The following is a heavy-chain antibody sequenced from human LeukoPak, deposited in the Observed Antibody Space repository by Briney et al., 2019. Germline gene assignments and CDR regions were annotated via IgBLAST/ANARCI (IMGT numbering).Heavy chain of an antibody. J-gene: IGHJ4*02. CDR2: ISWNSGSI. CDR3: AKEVIAAAGMWYYFDY. CDR1: GFTFDDYA. Sequence: GRSLRLSCAASGFTFDDYAMHWVRQAPGKGLEWVSGISWNSGSIGYADSVKGRSTISRDNAKNSLYLQMNSLRAEDTALYYCAKEVIAAAGMWYYFDYWGQGTLVTVSS. D-gene: IGHD6-13*01. V-gene: IGHV3-9*01.